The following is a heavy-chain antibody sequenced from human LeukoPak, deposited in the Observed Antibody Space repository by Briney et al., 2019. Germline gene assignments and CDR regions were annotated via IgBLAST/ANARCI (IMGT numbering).Heavy chain of an antibody. V-gene: IGHV4-34*01. D-gene: IGHD5-12*01. CDR3: ARGRPSGQWLRLGTRFDY. CDR2: INHSGST. J-gene: IGHJ4*02. Sequence: PSETLSLTCAVYGGSFSGYYWSWIRQAPGKGLEWIGEINHSGSTNYNPSLKSRVTISVDTSKNQFSLKLSSVTAADTAVYYCARGRPSGQWLRLGTRFDYWGQGTLVTVSS. CDR1: GGSFSGYY.